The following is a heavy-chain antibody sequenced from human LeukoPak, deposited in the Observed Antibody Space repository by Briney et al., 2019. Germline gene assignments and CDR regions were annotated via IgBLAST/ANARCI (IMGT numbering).Heavy chain of an antibody. D-gene: IGHD3-10*02. CDR2: ISRSGGST. J-gene: IGHJ6*04. CDR1: GFTFGSYG. CDR3: AELGITMIGGV. Sequence: GGSLRLSCAASGFTFGSYGMTWVRQAPGKGLEWVSAISRSGGSTYYADSVKGRFTISRDNSKNTLYLQLNSLRAEDPAVYYCAELGITMIGGVWGKGTTVTISS. V-gene: IGHV3-23*01.